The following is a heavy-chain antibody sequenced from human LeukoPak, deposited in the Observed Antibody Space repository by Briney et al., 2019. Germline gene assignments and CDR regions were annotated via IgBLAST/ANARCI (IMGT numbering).Heavy chain of an antibody. J-gene: IGHJ5*02. Sequence: PGGALRLSCSASGFTVRSNYMSWVRQPPGKGLEGIGSSYHTGSTLYNPSLKSGVTISVDPSKNQFSLKLSSVVVADTAVYSCARDQDYYGSGSYGPDHWGQGILVTVSS. CDR1: GFTVRSNY. CDR3: ARDQDYYGSGSYGPDH. V-gene: IGHV4-38-2*02. D-gene: IGHD3-10*01. CDR2: SYHTGST.